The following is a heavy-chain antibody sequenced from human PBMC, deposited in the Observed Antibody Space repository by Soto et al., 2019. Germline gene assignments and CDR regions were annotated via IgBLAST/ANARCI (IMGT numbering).Heavy chain of an antibody. CDR2: IIPIFGTA. D-gene: IGHD2-21*01. Sequence: QVQLVQSGAEVKKPGSSVKVSCKASGGTFSSYAISWVRQAPGQGLEWMGGIIPIFGTANYAQKFQGRVKITAEETPSPSSMELSSLTSEETAVYYCASKIAHYYYGMDVWGQGTTVTVSS. CDR1: GGTFSSYA. J-gene: IGHJ6*02. CDR3: ASKIAHYYYGMDV. V-gene: IGHV1-69*12.